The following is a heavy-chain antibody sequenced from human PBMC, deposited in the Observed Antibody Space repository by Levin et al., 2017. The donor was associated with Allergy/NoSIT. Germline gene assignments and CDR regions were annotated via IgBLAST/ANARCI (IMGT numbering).Heavy chain of an antibody. V-gene: IGHV1-2*02. D-gene: IGHD3-16*02. J-gene: IGHJ3*02. Sequence: GESLKISCKASGYTFTGYYMHWVRQAPGQGLEWMGWINPNSGGTNYAQKFQGRVTMTRDTSISTAYMELSRLRSDDTAVYDCAIYRTDAFDSWGEGTMVTVSA. CDR3: AIYRTDAFDS. CDR2: INPNSGGT. CDR1: GYTFTGYY.